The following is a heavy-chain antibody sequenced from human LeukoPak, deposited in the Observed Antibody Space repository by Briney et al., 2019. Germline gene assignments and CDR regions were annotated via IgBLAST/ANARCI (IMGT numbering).Heavy chain of an antibody. D-gene: IGHD1-26*01. Sequence: SETLSLTCAVSGGSISSGGYSWGWVRQPRGRGLEWIGYIYHSGSTYYNPSLKSRVTISVDRSKNQFSLKLSSVTAADTAVYYCARDAGVGYFDYWGQGTLVTVSS. CDR2: IYHSGST. CDR1: GGSISSGGYS. J-gene: IGHJ4*02. V-gene: IGHV4-30-2*01. CDR3: ARDAGVGYFDY.